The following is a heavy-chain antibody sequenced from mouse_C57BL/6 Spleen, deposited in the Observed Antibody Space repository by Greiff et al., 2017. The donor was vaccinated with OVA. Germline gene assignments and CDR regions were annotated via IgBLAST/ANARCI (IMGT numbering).Heavy chain of an antibody. V-gene: IGHV5-17*01. J-gene: IGHJ2*01. D-gene: IGHD1-1*01. CDR3: ARSFITTVDY. CDR1: GFTFSDYG. CDR2: ISSGSSTI. Sequence: EVMLVESGGGLVKPGGSLKLSCAASGFTFSDYGMHWVRQAPEKGLEWVAYISSGSSTIYYADTVKGRFTISRDNAKNTLFLQMTSLRSEDTAMYYCARSFITTVDYWGQGTTLTVSS.